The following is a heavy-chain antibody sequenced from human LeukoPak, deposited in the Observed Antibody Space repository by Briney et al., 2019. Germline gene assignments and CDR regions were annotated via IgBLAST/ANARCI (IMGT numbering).Heavy chain of an antibody. Sequence: GGSLRLSCAASGFTVSSNYMSWVRQAPGKGLEWVSVIYSGGGTYYADSVKGRFTISRDNSKNTLYLQMNSLRAEDTAVYYCARGRRDGYNYDWFDPWGQGTLVTVSS. D-gene: IGHD5-24*01. V-gene: IGHV3-66*01. CDR3: ARGRRDGYNYDWFDP. J-gene: IGHJ5*02. CDR1: GFTVSSNY. CDR2: IYSGGGT.